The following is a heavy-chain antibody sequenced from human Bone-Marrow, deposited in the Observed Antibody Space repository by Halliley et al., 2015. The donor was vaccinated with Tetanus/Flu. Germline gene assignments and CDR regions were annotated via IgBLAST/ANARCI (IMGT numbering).Heavy chain of an antibody. CDR3: AKPLGEFAFDI. D-gene: IGHD3-10*01. CDR1: GFTFSNYW. J-gene: IGHJ3*02. V-gene: IGHV3-74*01. Sequence: SLRLSCTASGFTFSNYWTHWVRQVPGKGLVWVSRINPGGSSTSYAASVKGRFTVSRDNAKNTLYLQMDSLRVGDTAVYYCAKPLGEFAFDIWGQGTMVTVSS. CDR2: INPGGSST.